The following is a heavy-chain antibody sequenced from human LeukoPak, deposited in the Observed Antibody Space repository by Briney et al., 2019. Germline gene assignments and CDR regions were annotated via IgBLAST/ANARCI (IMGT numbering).Heavy chain of an antibody. CDR3: ARAGKYYDFWSGYSPTFDY. V-gene: IGHV1-18*01. J-gene: IGHJ4*02. D-gene: IGHD3-3*01. CDR1: GYTLTSYG. CDR2: ISAYNGNT. Sequence: GASVKVSCKASGYTLTSYGISWVRQAPGQGLEWMGWISAYNGNTNYAQKLQGRVTMTTDTSTSTAYMELRSLRSDDTAVYYCARAGKYYDFWSGYSPTFDYWGQGTLVTVSS.